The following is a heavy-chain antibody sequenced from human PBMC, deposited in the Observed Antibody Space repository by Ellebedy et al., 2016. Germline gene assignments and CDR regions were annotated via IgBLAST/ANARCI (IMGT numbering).Heavy chain of an antibody. J-gene: IGHJ4*02. D-gene: IGHD5-18*01. V-gene: IGHV1-69*13. CDR2: IIPMFGTP. CDR1: RGSFSSYA. CDR3: ARDLEAHTSMITLYY. Sequence: SVKVSCXTSRGSFSSYAINWVRQAPGQGLEWMGGIIPMFGTPNYAQKFQGRVTITADESTSTVYMELNSLRSEDTAVYYCARDLEAHTSMITLYYWGQGTLVTVSS.